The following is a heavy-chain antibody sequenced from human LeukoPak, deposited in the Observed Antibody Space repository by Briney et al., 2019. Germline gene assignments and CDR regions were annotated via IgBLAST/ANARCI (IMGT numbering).Heavy chain of an antibody. D-gene: IGHD6-13*01. V-gene: IGHV3-21*01. J-gene: IGHJ4*02. CDR1: GFTFSSYS. CDR2: ISSSSSYI. Sequence: PGGSLRLSCAASGFTFSSYSMNWVRQAPGKGLEWVSSISSSSSYIYYADSVKGRFTISRDNAKNLLYLQMNSLRAEDTAVYYCARGPGAAGSLFDYWGQGTLVTVSS. CDR3: ARGPGAAGSLFDY.